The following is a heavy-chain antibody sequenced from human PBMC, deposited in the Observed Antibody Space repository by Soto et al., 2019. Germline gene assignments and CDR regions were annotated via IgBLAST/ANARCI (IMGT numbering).Heavy chain of an antibody. J-gene: IGHJ4*02. V-gene: IGHV1-69*06. CDR1: GGTFSSYA. Sequence: SVKVSCKASGGTFSSYAISWVRQAPGQGLEWMGGIIPIFGTANYAQKFQGRVTITADKSTSTAYMELSSLRSEDTAVYYCARARAINSSGCSYFDYWGQGTLVTVSS. CDR3: ARARAINSSGCSYFDY. CDR2: IIPIFGTA. D-gene: IGHD3-22*01.